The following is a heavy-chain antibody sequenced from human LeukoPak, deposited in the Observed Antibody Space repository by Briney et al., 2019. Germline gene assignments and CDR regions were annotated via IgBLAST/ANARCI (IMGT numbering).Heavy chain of an antibody. D-gene: IGHD2-15*01. CDR3: ASVRYCSGGSCYSSFDY. J-gene: IGHJ4*02. CDR2: IYYSGST. Sequence: SETLSLTCTVSGDSISHYYWSWIRQPPGKGLEWIGYIYYSGSTNYNPSLKSRVTMSVDMSKNQFSLKLSSVTAADTAIYYCASVRYCSGGSCYSSFDYWGQGALVTVSS. V-gene: IGHV4-59*01. CDR1: GDSISHYY.